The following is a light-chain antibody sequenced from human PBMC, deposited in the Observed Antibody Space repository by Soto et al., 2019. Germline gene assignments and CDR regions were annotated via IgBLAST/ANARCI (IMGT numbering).Light chain of an antibody. CDR1: QSISSY. CDR3: QQTYSSPQWT. J-gene: IGKJ1*01. CDR2: AAV. V-gene: IGKV1-39*01. Sequence: DIQMTQSPSSLSASVGDRVTITCRASQSISSYLNWYQQKPGKAPKVLIYAAVSLQSGIPSRFSAYGSGTDFTLTISSLQPEDFATYYCQQTYSSPQWTFGQGTKVDIK.